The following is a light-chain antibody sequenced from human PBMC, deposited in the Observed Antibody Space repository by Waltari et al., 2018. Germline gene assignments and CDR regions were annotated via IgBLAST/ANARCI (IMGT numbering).Light chain of an antibody. CDR3: SSYTTSGTWV. CDR2: DVT. Sequence: QSALTQPASVSGSPGQSITISCTGTSSDIGTYHYVSWYQQHPGKAPKLMIYDVTERPSGVSNRFSGSKSGNTASLTISGLQAEDEADYYCSSYTTSGTWVFGGGTKLTVL. V-gene: IGLV2-14*01. J-gene: IGLJ3*02. CDR1: SSDIGTYHY.